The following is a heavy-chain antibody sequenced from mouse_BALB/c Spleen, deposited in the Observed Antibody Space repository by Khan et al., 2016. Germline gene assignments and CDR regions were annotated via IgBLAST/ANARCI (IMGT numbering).Heavy chain of an antibody. J-gene: IGHJ2*01. CDR1: GYAFSSYW. D-gene: IGHD1-1*01. CDR3: ARYYGSSYYFDY. Sequence: QVQLQQSGAELVRSGSSVKISCKASGYAFSSYWMNWVKQRPGQGLEWIGQIYPGDGDTNYNGKLKGKAILTADKSSSTAYMQLSSRTSEDSAVYFCARYYGSSYYFDYWGQGTTLTVSS. V-gene: IGHV1-80*01. CDR2: IYPGDGDT.